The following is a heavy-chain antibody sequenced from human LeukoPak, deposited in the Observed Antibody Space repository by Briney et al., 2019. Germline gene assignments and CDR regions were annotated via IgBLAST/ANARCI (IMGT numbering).Heavy chain of an antibody. J-gene: IGHJ4*02. V-gene: IGHV3-23*01. Sequence: PGGSLRLSCAASGFTFSSYATSWVRQAPGKGLEWVSGISGTGGSIYYADSVKGRFTISRDNSKNTLYLQMNSLRAEDTAVYYCAKDLKGYYGSGSYPHWGQGTLVTVSS. CDR2: ISGTGGSI. D-gene: IGHD3-10*01. CDR3: AKDLKGYYGSGSYPH. CDR1: GFTFSSYA.